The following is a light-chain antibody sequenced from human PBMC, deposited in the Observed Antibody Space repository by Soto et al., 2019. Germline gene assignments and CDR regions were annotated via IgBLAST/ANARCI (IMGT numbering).Light chain of an antibody. CDR2: EVN. Sequence: HSELTRPASVSGSPRQSITISYTGASSDVGSYTYVSWYQQHPGKAPKLMIYEVNNRPSGVSNRFSGSKSGNTASLTISGLQAEDEADYYCSSYTSSSTLYVFGTGTKVTVL. V-gene: IGLV2-14*01. CDR3: SSYTSSSTLYV. CDR1: SSDVGSYTY. J-gene: IGLJ1*01.